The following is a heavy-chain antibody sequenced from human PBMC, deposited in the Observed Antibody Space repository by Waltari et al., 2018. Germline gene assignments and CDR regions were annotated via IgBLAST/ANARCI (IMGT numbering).Heavy chain of an antibody. V-gene: IGHV1-46*01. CDR1: GYTFTNYS. CDR3: ARDSSSSGKGDY. CDR2: INPSGSST. D-gene: IGHD6-6*01. J-gene: IGHJ4*02. Sequence: QVQLVQSGAEVKKPGASVTVSCKASGYTFTNYSMHWVRQAPGQGLEWMGIINPSGSSTSYALKFEDRVTMTRDTSMSTVYMQLSSLKSEDTAIYYCARDSSSSGKGDYWGQGTLVTVSS.